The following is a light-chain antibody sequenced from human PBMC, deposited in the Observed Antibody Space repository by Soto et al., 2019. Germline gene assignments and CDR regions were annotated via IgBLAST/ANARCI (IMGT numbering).Light chain of an antibody. CDR1: SSDVGGYHY. Sequence: QSALTQPASVSGSPGQSITISCTGTSSDVGGYHYVPWHQHHPRKDPKVVIFEVTTRPSGVSSRFSGSKSGNTASLTLSGLQAEDEGDYYCSSYTSSSTVVFGEGAKLTVL. V-gene: IGLV2-14*01. CDR2: EVT. CDR3: SSYTSSSTVV. J-gene: IGLJ2*01.